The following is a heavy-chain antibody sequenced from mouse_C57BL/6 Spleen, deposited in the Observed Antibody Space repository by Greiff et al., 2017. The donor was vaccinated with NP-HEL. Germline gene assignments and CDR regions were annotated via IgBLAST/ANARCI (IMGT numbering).Heavy chain of an antibody. V-gene: IGHV3-6*01. Sequence: DVQLQESGPGLVKPSQSLSLTCSVTGYSITSGYYWNWIRQFPGNKLEWMGYISYDGSNNYNPSLKNRISITRDTSKNQFFLKLNSVTTEDTATYYCAREGYLSYDYYAMDYWGQGTSVTVSS. CDR1: GYSITSGYY. D-gene: IGHD5-1*01. CDR3: AREGYLSYDYYAMDY. J-gene: IGHJ4*01. CDR2: ISYDGSN.